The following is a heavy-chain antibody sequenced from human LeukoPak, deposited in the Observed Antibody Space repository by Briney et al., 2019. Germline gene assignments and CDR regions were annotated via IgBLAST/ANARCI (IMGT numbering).Heavy chain of an antibody. CDR1: GFTFSSYW. CDR3: ARSYFGSGYVE. D-gene: IGHD3-3*01. J-gene: IGHJ4*02. Sequence: GGSLRLSCAASGFTFSSYWMSWVRQAPGKGLEGVANINQDGSEKYYVDSVKGRFTISRDNAKNSLYLQMNSLRAADTAVYYCARSYFGSGYVEWGQGTLVTVSS. CDR2: INQDGSEK. V-gene: IGHV3-7*01.